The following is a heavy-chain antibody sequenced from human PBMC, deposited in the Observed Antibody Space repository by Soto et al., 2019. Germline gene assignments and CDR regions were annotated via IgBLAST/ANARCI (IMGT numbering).Heavy chain of an antibody. D-gene: IGHD4-4*01. CDR2: IIPIFGTA. J-gene: IGHJ6*02. CDR1: GGTFSSYA. V-gene: IGHV1-69*13. Sequence: GASVKVSCKASGGTFSSYAISWVRQAPGQGLEWMGGIIPIFGTANYAQKFQGRVTITADESTSTAYMELSSLRSEDTAVYYCASGITVNHYYYYGMDVWGQGTTVTVSS. CDR3: ASGITVNHYYYYGMDV.